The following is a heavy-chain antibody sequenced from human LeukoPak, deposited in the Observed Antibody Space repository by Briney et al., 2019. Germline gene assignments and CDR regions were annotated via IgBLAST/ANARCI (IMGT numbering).Heavy chain of an antibody. CDR3: AIYSGEGATIDY. V-gene: IGHV4-34*01. CDR1: GGSISTYY. D-gene: IGHD1-26*01. CDR2: INHSGST. Sequence: SETLSLTCTVSGGSISTYYGNWIRQPPGKGLEWIGEINHSGSTNYNPSLKSRVTISVDTSKNQFSLKLSSVTAADTAVYYCAIYSGEGATIDYWGQGTLVTVSS. J-gene: IGHJ4*02.